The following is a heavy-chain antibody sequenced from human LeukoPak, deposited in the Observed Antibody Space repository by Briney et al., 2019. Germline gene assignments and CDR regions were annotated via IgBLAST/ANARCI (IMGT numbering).Heavy chain of an antibody. D-gene: IGHD2-2*01. Sequence: GGSLRLSCAASGFSFSSYSMNWVREAPGKGLEWVSYMTNSGSTIYYADSVKGRFTISRDNAKNSLSLQMNSLRAEDTAVYYCARTHTRTVVPAAYFDYWGQGTLVTVSS. CDR2: MTNSGSTI. CDR1: GFSFSSYS. J-gene: IGHJ4*02. V-gene: IGHV3-48*04. CDR3: ARTHTRTVVPAAYFDY.